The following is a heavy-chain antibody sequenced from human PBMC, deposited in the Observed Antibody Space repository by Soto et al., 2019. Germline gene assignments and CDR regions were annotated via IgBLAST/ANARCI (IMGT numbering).Heavy chain of an antibody. CDR2: IYSGGST. CDR1: VCTFSSYW. CDR3: ARAAMLGKYYYDSSGNGYFDL. D-gene: IGHD3-22*01. Sequence: GGSLRLSCASSVCTFSSYWMHWVRQAPGKWLEWVSVIYSGGSTYYADSVKGRFTISRDNSKNTLYLQMNSLRAEDTAVYYCARAAMLGKYYYDSSGNGYFDLWRRGNLIT. J-gene: IGHJ2*01. V-gene: IGHV3-53*01.